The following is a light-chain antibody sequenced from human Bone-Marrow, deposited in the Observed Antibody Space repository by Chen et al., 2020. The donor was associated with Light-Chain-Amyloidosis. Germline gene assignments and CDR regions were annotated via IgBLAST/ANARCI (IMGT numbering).Light chain of an antibody. Sequence: SYVLPQPSSVSVAPGQTATIACGGNNIGSTSVHWYQQTPGQAPLLVVYDDSDRPSGIPARWSGSNSGNTATLTISRVEAGDEDDDYGQVWDRSSDRPVFGGGTKLTVL. CDR3: QVWDRSSDRPV. J-gene: IGLJ3*02. CDR2: DDS. V-gene: IGLV3-21*02. CDR1: NIGSTS.